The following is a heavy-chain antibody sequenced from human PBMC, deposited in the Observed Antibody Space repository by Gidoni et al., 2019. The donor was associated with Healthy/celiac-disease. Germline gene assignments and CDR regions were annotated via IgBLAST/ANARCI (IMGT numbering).Heavy chain of an antibody. J-gene: IGHJ4*02. CDR2: ISSSSSYI. D-gene: IGHD3-10*01. CDR1: GFTFSSYS. Sequence: EVQLVESGGGLVKPGGSLRLSCAASGFTFSSYSMNWVRQAPGKGLEWVSSISSSSSYIYYADSVKGRFTISRDNAKNSLYLQMNSLRAEDTAVYYCARDLGFGGDFDYWGQGTLVTVSS. CDR3: ARDLGFGGDFDY. V-gene: IGHV3-21*01.